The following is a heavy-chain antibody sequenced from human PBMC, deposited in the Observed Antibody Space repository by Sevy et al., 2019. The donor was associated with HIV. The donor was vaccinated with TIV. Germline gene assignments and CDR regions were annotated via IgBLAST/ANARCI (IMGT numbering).Heavy chain of an antibody. CDR1: GFTFSSYA. Sequence: GGSLRLSCAASGFTFSSYAMSWVRQSPGKGLEWVSCIIGSGGRTYYAESVKGRFTISRDNAKNPLYLQMNNLRAEDTAVYYCAKDGHDYGDFYFNYWGQGTLVTVSS. V-gene: IGHV3-23*01. J-gene: IGHJ4*02. CDR2: IIGSGGRT. D-gene: IGHD4-17*01. CDR3: AKDGHDYGDFYFNY.